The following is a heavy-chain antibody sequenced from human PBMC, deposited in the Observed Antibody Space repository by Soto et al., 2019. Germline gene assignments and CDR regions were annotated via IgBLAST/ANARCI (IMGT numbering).Heavy chain of an antibody. CDR2: IIPIFGTA. Sequence: SVKVSCKASGGTFSSYAISWVRQAPGQGLEWMGGIIPIFGTANYAQKFQGRVTITADKSTSTAYVELSSLRSEDTAVYYCAKPLPFSTVGPTHYFFDYWGQGTLVTVSS. V-gene: IGHV1-69*06. CDR3: AKPLPFSTVGPTHYFFDY. D-gene: IGHD1-26*01. CDR1: GGTFSSYA. J-gene: IGHJ4*02.